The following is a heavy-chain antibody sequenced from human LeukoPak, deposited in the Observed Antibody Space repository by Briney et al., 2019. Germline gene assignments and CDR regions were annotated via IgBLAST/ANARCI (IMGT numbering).Heavy chain of an antibody. CDR1: GFTFSSYS. D-gene: IGHD3-3*01. CDR2: ISSSSSTI. CDR3: ARGYYDFWSGNAFDI. V-gene: IGHV3-48*01. J-gene: IGHJ3*02. Sequence: PGGSLRLSCAASGFTFSSYSMNWVRQAPGKGLEWVSYISSSSSTIYYVDSVKGRFTISRDNAKNSLYLQMNSLRAEDTAVYYCARGYYDFWSGNAFDIWGQGTMVTVSS.